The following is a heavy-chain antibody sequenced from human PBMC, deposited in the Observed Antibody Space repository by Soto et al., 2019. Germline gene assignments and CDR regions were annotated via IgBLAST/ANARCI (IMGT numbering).Heavy chain of an antibody. J-gene: IGHJ4*02. CDR2: VSPSGENT. V-gene: IGHV3-23*01. D-gene: IGHD4-17*01. CDR3: AKTGFGDYDY. CDR1: GFTVSSNY. Sequence: PGGSLRLSCAASGFTVSSNYMSWVRQAPGKGLEWVAVVSPSGENTNYADSVKGRFTISRDNSNNTVNLQMNSLRAEDTAIYFCAKTGFGDYDYWGPGALVTVSS.